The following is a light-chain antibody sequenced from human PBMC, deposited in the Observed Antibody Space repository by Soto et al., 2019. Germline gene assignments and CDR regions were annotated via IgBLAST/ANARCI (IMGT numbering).Light chain of an antibody. CDR3: TSYTSRRSVV. CDR2: EVS. CDR1: SSDVGGYTY. Sequence: QSALTQPASVSGSPGQSITISCTGTSSDVGGYTYVSWYQQHPGKAPKLMIFEVSNRPSGVSHRFSGSKSGNTASLTISGLQAEDEGDYYCTSYTSRRSVVFGGGT. J-gene: IGLJ2*01. V-gene: IGLV2-14*01.